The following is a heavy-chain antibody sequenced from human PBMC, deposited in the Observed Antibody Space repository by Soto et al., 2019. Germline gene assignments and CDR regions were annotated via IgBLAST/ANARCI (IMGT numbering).Heavy chain of an antibody. V-gene: IGHV4-59*02. D-gene: IGHD2-2*01. CDR1: GDSVSGYY. Sequence: SETLSLTCTVSGDSVSGYYWSWIRQSPGKGLEWIGYIYSSGSVNYNPSLKSRVTISVDTSKNQFSLKLNSVTAADTAVYYCARVKPPRYQIDYWSQGALVT. J-gene: IGHJ4*02. CDR2: IYSSGSV. CDR3: ARVKPPRYQIDY.